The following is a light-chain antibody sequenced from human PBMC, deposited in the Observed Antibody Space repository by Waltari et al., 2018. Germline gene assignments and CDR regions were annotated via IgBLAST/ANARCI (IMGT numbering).Light chain of an antibody. J-gene: IGLJ3*02. CDR2: TNN. V-gene: IGLV1-44*01. CDR3: AAWDDSLIGPV. Sequence: QSVLTQPPSASGTPGQRVTISCSGSSSNIGSNTVSWYQQLPGTAPKLLIYTNNQRPSGVPDRFSGSKSGTSASLAIRGLQSEDEAHYYCAAWDDSLIGPVFGGGTKLTVL. CDR1: SSNIGSNT.